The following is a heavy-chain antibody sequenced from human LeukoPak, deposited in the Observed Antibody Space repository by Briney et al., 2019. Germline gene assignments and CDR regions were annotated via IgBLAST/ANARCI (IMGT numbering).Heavy chain of an antibody. D-gene: IGHD6-13*01. V-gene: IGHV4-59*01. Sequence: PSETLSLTCTVSGGSISSYYWSWIRQPPGKGLEWIGYIYYSGSTNYNPSLKSRVTISVDTSKNQFSLKLSPVTAADTAVYYCARWFRQLVSAFDIWGQGTMATVSS. CDR1: GGSISSYY. CDR2: IYYSGST. CDR3: ARWFRQLVSAFDI. J-gene: IGHJ3*02.